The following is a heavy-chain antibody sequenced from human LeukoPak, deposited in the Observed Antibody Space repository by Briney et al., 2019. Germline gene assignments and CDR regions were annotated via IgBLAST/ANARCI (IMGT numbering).Heavy chain of an antibody. D-gene: IGHD2-15*01. V-gene: IGHV4-4*07. Sequence: SETLSLTCTVSGGSTSSYYWRWIRQPAGKGLEWIGRINTSGSTNYNPSLKSRVTMPVDTSKNQFSLKLSSVTAADTAVYYCAREGVVAATQFDYWGQGTLVTVSS. CDR1: GGSTSSYY. CDR2: INTSGST. J-gene: IGHJ4*02. CDR3: AREGVVAATQFDY.